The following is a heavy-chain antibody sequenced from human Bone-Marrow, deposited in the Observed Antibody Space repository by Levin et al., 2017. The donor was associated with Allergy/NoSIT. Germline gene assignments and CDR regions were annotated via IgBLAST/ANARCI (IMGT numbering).Heavy chain of an antibody. D-gene: IGHD3-3*01. CDR3: AREAAAHDILEWLLFQ. V-gene: IGHV3-33*01. Sequence: GGSLRLSCAASGFTFSSYGMHWVRQAPGKGLEWVAVIWYDGSNKYYADSVKGRFTISRDNSKNTLYLQMNSLRAEDTAVYYCAREAAAHDILEWLLFQWGQGTLVTVSS. CDR1: GFTFSSYG. J-gene: IGHJ4*02. CDR2: IWYDGSNK.